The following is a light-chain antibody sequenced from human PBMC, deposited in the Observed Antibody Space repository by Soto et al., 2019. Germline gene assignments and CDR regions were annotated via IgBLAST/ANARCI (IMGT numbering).Light chain of an antibody. CDR1: QSVSNN. J-gene: IGKJ1*01. V-gene: IGKV3-15*01. CDR2: GAS. CDR3: QQCNNWPPT. Sequence: EIVMTQSPATLSVSPGERATLSCRASQSVSNNLAWYQQKPGQAPRLLIYGASTRATGIPARFSGSGSGTEFTLTISSLQYEDFAVYYCQQCNNWPPTFGQGTKVEIK.